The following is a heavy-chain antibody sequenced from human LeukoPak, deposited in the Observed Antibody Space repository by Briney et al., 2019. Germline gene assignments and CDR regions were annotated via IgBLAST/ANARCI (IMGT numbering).Heavy chain of an antibody. CDR1: GGSFSGYY. D-gene: IGHD6-19*01. J-gene: IGHJ4*02. CDR3: ARGVAVAGKIDY. CDR2: INHSGST. V-gene: IGHV4-34*01. Sequence: SETLSLTCAVYGGSFSGYYWRWIRQPPGKGLEWIGEINHSGSTNYNPSLKSRVTISVDTSKNQFSLKLSSVTAADTAVYYCARGVAVAGKIDYWGQGTLATVSS.